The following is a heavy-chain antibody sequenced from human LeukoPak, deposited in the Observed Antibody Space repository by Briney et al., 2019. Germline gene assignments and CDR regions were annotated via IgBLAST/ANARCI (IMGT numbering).Heavy chain of an antibody. V-gene: IGHV4-34*01. J-gene: IGHJ4*02. CDR1: GESMIGHY. Sequence: SETLSLTCAVYGESMIGHYWTWIRQPPGKRLEWIGEIHHSGGTNSNPSLKNRVTMSIDMSKNQFSLKLKSVSAADTAVYYCARATASGSGRAYDHWAQGNLVPVSS. D-gene: IGHD3-10*01. CDR2: IHHSGGT. CDR3: ARATASGSGRAYDH.